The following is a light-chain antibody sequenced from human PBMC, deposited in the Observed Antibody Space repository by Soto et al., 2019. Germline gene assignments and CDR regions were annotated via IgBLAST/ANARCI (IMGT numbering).Light chain of an antibody. V-gene: IGKV1-13*02. Sequence: AIQLTQSPSSLSASVGDRVTITCRASQAIRGALAWYQQKPGKPPKLLIFDVSSLQSGVPSRFSGSGSGTDFNLTISNLQPEDFATYYCQQFNTYPITFGQGTRLEIK. CDR3: QQFNTYPIT. CDR2: DVS. CDR1: QAIRGA. J-gene: IGKJ5*01.